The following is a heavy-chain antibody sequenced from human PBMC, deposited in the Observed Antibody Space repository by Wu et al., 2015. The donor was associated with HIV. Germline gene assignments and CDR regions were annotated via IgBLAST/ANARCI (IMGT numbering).Heavy chain of an antibody. D-gene: IGHD6-19*01. CDR2: IIPLFGTT. Sequence: QVQLVQSGAEVKQPGSSMKISCKASGNTFNAINWVRQAPGQGLEWMGGIIPLFGTTDYAQIFQGRVTITTDESTSTAYMRLTSLRSEDTAVYYCASPRSPGFSSAWPTYFDYWGQGTLVTSPQ. CDR1: GNTFNA. CDR3: ASPRSPGFSSAWPTYFDY. V-gene: IGHV1-69*01. J-gene: IGHJ4*02.